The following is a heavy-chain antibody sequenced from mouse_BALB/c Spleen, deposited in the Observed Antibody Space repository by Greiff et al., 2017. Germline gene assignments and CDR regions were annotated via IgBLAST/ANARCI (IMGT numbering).Heavy chain of an antibody. CDR1: GFNIKDTY. J-gene: IGHJ3*01. D-gene: IGHD1-1*01. CDR2: IDPANGNT. V-gene: IGHV14-3*02. CDR3: APIYYYGSSSFAY. Sequence: EVKLMESGAELVKPGASVKLSCTASGFNIKDTYMHWVKQRPEQGLEWIGRIDPANGNTKYDPKFQGKATITADTSSNTAYLQLSSLTSEDTAVYYCAPIYYYGSSSFAYGGQGTLVTVSA.